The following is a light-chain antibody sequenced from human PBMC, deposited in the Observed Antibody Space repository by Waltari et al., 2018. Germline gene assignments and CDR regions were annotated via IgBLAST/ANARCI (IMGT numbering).Light chain of an antibody. CDR2: GVS. V-gene: IGLV2-8*01. CDR1: RRALGLFNC. Sequence: QSALTQPPSPSGSPGQSATISCTGTRRALGLFNCGSWYQQHPRKAPTVLILGVSNRPSGVPDRFSGSKSGTSASLAITGLQAEDEADYSCQSYDNSLGLWVFGGGTKVTVL. CDR3: QSYDNSLGLWV. J-gene: IGLJ3*02.